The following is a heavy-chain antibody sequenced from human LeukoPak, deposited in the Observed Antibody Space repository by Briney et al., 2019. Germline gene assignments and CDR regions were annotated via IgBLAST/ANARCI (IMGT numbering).Heavy chain of an antibody. CDR3: AKVGSPWLFDGDDAFDI. CDR2: ISGSGGST. D-gene: IGHD3-9*01. V-gene: IGHV3-23*01. Sequence: GGSLRLSCAASGFTFSSYAMSWVRQAPGKGLEWVSAISGSGGSTYYADSVKGRFTISRDNSKNTLYLQMNSLRAEDTAVYYCAKVGSPWLFDGDDAFDIWGQGTMVTVSS. CDR1: GFTFSSYA. J-gene: IGHJ3*02.